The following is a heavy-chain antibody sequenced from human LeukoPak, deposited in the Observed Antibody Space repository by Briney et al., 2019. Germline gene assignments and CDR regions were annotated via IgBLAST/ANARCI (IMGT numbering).Heavy chain of an antibody. J-gene: IGHJ2*01. V-gene: IGHV4-39*01. D-gene: IGHD3-22*01. CDR1: GGSINSSSYS. CDR3: ARPQIDFCWYFDL. Sequence: SETLSLTCTVSGGSINSSSYSWGWIRQPPGKGLEWVGSIYYSGSTYYNPSLKSRVTISVDTSKNQFSLKLSSVTAADTAVYYCARPQIDFCWYFDLWGRGTLVTVSS. CDR2: IYYSGST.